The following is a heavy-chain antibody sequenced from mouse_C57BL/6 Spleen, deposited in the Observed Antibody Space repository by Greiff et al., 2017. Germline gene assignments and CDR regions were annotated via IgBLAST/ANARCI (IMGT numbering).Heavy chain of an antibody. CDR3: ARSGGDYDRGFYAMDY. J-gene: IGHJ4*01. Sequence: VQLQQPGAELVKPGASVKLSCKASGYTFTSYWLHWVKQRPGQGLEWIGMIHPNSGSTNYNEKFKSKATLTVDKSSSTAYMQLSSLTSEDSAVYYGARSGGDYDRGFYAMDYWGQGTSVTVSS. V-gene: IGHV1-64*01. CDR2: IHPNSGST. D-gene: IGHD2-4*01. CDR1: GYTFTSYW.